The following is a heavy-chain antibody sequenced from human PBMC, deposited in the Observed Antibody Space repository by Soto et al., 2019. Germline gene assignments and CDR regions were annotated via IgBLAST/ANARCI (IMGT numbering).Heavy chain of an antibody. D-gene: IGHD3-22*01. Sequence: EVQLVESGGGLVQPGGSLRLSCAASGFTFSSYEMNWVRQAPGKGLEWVSYISSSGSTIYYADSVKGRFTISRDNAKNSLYLQMNSLRAEDTAVYYCARSYYYDSSGYHLGYYYYGMDVWGQGTTVTVSS. J-gene: IGHJ6*02. V-gene: IGHV3-48*03. CDR3: ARSYYYDSSGYHLGYYYYGMDV. CDR2: ISSSGSTI. CDR1: GFTFSSYE.